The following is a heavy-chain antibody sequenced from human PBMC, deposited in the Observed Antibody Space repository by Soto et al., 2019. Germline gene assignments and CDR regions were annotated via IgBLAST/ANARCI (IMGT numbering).Heavy chain of an antibody. J-gene: IGHJ3*02. CDR1: GYTFTSYY. D-gene: IGHD2-15*01. CDR3: ARESIVVVVAATTEIFDI. V-gene: IGHV1-46*01. CDR2: INPSGGST. Sequence: ASVKVSCKASGYTFTSYYMHWVRQAPGQGLEWMGIINPSGGSTSYAQKFQGRVTMTRDTSTSTVYMELSSLRSEDTAVYYCARESIVVVVAATTEIFDIWGQGTMVTVPS.